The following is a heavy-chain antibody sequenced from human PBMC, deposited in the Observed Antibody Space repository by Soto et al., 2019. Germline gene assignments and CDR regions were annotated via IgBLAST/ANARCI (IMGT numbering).Heavy chain of an antibody. D-gene: IGHD3-10*01. V-gene: IGHV3-48*02. CDR2: ISSSSSTI. CDR1: GFTFSSYS. Sequence: GGSLRLSCAASGFTFSSYSMNWVRQAPGKGLEWVSYISSSSSTIYYADSVKGRFTISRDNAKNSLYLQMNSLRDEDTAVYYCARDSERDEGFGELLGRFDPWGQGTLVTVSS. CDR3: ARDSERDEGFGELLGRFDP. J-gene: IGHJ5*02.